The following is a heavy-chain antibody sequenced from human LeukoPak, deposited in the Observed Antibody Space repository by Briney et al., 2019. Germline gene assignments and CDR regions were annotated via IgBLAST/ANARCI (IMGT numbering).Heavy chain of an antibody. CDR2: ISSSSSYI. J-gene: IGHJ4*02. CDR3: ARDLYDSGAYSSPIDY. V-gene: IGHV3-21*01. D-gene: IGHD3-22*01. CDR1: GFTLSSHS. Sequence: GGSLRLSCAAYGFTLSSHSMNWVRQAPGKGLEWVSSISSSSSYIHSADSVKGRFTISRDNAKNSLYLQMNSLRAEDTAVYYCARDLYDSGAYSSPIDYWGQGTLVTASS.